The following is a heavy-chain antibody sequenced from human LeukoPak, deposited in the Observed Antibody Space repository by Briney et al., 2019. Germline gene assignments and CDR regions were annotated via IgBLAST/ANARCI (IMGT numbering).Heavy chain of an antibody. V-gene: IGHV4-4*07. CDR2: IYTSGST. CDR3: ARDHRRYYYGSGSHSKYYYMDV. Sequence: SETLSLTCTVSGGSISSYYWSWIRQPAGKGLEWIGRIYTSGSTNYNPSPKSRVTMSVDTSKNQFSLKLSSVTAADTAVYYCARDHRRYYYGSGSHSKYYYMDVWGKGTTVTVSS. D-gene: IGHD3-10*01. J-gene: IGHJ6*03. CDR1: GGSISSYY.